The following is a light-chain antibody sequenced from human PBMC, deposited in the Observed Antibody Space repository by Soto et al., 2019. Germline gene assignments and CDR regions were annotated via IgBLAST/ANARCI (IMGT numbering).Light chain of an antibody. Sequence: VLTQRPSVSVAPGKTARITCGGNNIGSKSVHWYQQKPGQAPVLVIYYDSDRPSGIPERFSGSNSGNTATLTISRVEAGDEADYYCQVWDSSSDHHVVFGGGTKLTVL. J-gene: IGLJ2*01. CDR2: YDS. CDR3: QVWDSSSDHHVV. CDR1: NIGSKS. V-gene: IGLV3-21*04.